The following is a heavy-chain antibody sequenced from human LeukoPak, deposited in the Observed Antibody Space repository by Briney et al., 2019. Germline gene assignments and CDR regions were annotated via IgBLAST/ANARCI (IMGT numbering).Heavy chain of an antibody. CDR2: ISYDGSNK. Sequence: GGSLRLSCAAAGFTFSSYAMHWVRQAPGEGLEWVAVISYDGSNKYFADSVKGRFTISRDNSKNTLFLQMNSLRPEDTAVYYCARDLVNIYTTGSTYDAFDIWGQGTMVTVSS. V-gene: IGHV3-30*04. D-gene: IGHD1-1*01. CDR1: GFTFSSYA. J-gene: IGHJ3*02. CDR3: ARDLVNIYTTGSTYDAFDI.